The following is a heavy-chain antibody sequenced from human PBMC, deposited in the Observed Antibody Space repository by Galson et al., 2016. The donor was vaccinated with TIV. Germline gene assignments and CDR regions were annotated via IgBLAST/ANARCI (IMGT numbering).Heavy chain of an antibody. D-gene: IGHD5-18*01. CDR2: IAYDGSDR. CDR3: TKGRGYSYGSPQDYYYGMDV. CDR1: GFTFNSCN. Sequence: SLRLSCAASGFTFNSCNFHWVRQAPGKGLEWVAFIAYDGSDRYYGDSVKGRFTISRDNAKNSLYLQMCSLRAEDTALYYCTKGRGYSYGSPQDYYYGMDVWGQGTTVTVSS. J-gene: IGHJ6*02. V-gene: IGHV3-30*18.